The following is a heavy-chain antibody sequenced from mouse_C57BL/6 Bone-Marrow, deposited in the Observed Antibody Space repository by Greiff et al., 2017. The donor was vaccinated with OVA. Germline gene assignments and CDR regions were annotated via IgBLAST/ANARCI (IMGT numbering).Heavy chain of an antibody. CDR1: GFTFSDYY. D-gene: IGHD1-1*02. CDR3: ARQGGYYAMDY. V-gene: IGHV5-12*01. Sequence: EVKLVESGGGLVQPGGSLKLSCAASGFTFSDYYMYWVRQTPETRLEWVSYIRNGGGSYYYPDTVKGRFTISRDNAKTTLYLQMSRLKSDDTAMYYCARQGGYYAMDYWGQGTSVTVSS. CDR2: IRNGGGSY. J-gene: IGHJ4*01.